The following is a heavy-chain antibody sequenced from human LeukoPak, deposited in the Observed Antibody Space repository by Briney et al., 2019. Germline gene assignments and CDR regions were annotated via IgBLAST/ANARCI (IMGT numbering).Heavy chain of an antibody. CDR3: ARDIRSSRDYVFDI. CDR1: GGSISSYY. J-gene: IGHJ3*02. D-gene: IGHD2-2*01. Sequence: PSETLSLTCTVSGGSISSYYWSWIRQPAGKGLEWIGRIYTSGSTNYNPSLKSRVTMSVDTSKNQFSLKLSSVTAADTAVYYCARDIRSSRDYVFDIWGQGTMVTVSS. CDR2: IYTSGST. V-gene: IGHV4-4*07.